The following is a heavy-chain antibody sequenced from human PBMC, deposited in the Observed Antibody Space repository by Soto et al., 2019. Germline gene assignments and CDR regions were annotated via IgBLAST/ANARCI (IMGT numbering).Heavy chain of an antibody. V-gene: IGHV4-31*03. D-gene: IGHD1-26*01. J-gene: IGHJ3*02. CDR2: IYYTGGT. Sequence: QVQLQESGPGLVKPSQTLSLTCTVSGGSISSDGSYWSWIRQHPGKDREWIAYIYYTGGTYTNPSLTSRVTISADTSKNQFSLKLKSVTAADTAVYFCARALVGSTVEGFEIWGQGTLVTVS. CDR1: GGSISSDGSY. CDR3: ARALVGSTVEGFEI.